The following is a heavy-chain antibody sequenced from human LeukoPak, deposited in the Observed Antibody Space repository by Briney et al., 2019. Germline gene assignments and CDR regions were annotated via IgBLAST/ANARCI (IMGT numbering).Heavy chain of an antibody. V-gene: IGHV5-51*01. CDR1: GDTFTNYW. CDR2: IYPGDSDT. CDR3: ARGGVFSSSWFAYFDY. Sequence: GASLKISCKASGDTFTNYWIAWVRQMPGKGLEWMGIIYPGDSDTRYSPSVEGQVTISVDKSISTAFLQWSSLKASDTAMYYCARGGVFSSSWFAYFDYWGQGTLVTVSS. J-gene: IGHJ4*02. D-gene: IGHD6-13*01.